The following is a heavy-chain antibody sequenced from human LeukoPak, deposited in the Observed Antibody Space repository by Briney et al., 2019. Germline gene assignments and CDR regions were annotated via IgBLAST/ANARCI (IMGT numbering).Heavy chain of an antibody. CDR1: GFIFSSYW. D-gene: IGHD2-8*01. J-gene: IGHJ4*02. CDR3: ARDQSCTNGVCYSPPNFDY. V-gene: IGHV3-21*01. Sequence: GGSLRLSCAASGFIFSSYWMSWVRQTPGKGLEWVSSISSSSSYIYYADSVKGRFTISRDNAKNSLYLQMNSLRAEDTAVYYCARDQSCTNGVCYSPPNFDYWGQGTLVTVSS. CDR2: ISSSSSYI.